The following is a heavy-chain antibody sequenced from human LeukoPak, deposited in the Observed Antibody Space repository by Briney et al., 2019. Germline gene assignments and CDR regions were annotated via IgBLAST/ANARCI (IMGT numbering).Heavy chain of an antibody. CDR2: IYSDNT. V-gene: IGHV3-53*01. J-gene: IGHJ4*02. Sequence: PGGSLRLSCTVSGFTVSSNSMSWVRQAPGKGLEWVSFIYSDNTHYSDSVKGRCTMSRDNSKNTLYLQMNSLRAEDTTVYDCARRAGAYSHPYDYWGQGTLVTVSS. CDR3: ARRAGAYSHPYDY. D-gene: IGHD4/OR15-4a*01. CDR1: GFTVSSNS.